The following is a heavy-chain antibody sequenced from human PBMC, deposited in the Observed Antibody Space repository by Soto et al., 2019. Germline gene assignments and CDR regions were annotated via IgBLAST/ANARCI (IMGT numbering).Heavy chain of an antibody. V-gene: IGHV1-2*02. CDR1: GYTFTDYF. Sequence: QVQLVQSGAEVKKPGASVKVSCQASGYTFTDYFIHWVRQAPGQGFEWMGWINPKSRGTNYAQKFQGRVTMTRDTSNSTAYMELRGPTSDDTAVYYCARVTLKAGNWFDPWGQGTLVTVSS. J-gene: IGHJ5*02. CDR2: INPKSRGT. CDR3: ARVTLKAGNWFDP. D-gene: IGHD3-22*01.